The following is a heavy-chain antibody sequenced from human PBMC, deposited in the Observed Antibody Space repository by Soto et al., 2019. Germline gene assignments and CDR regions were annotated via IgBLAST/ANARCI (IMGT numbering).Heavy chain of an antibody. D-gene: IGHD3-22*01. V-gene: IGHV1-58*01. CDR1: GFTFTSSA. Sequence: SVKVSCKASGFTFTSSAVQWVRQARGQRLEWIGWIVVGSGNTNYAQKFQERVTITRDMSTSTAYMELSSLRSEDTAVYYCAAPFYYDSSGYYPGPFDYWGQGTLVTVS. J-gene: IGHJ4*02. CDR3: AAPFYYDSSGYYPGPFDY. CDR2: IVVGSGNT.